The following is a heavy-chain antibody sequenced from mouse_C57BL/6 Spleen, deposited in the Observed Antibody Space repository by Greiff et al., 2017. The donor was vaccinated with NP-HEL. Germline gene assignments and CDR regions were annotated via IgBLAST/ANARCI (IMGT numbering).Heavy chain of an antibody. D-gene: IGHD1-1*01. J-gene: IGHJ2*01. V-gene: IGHV1-15*01. CDR1: GYTFTDYE. CDR2: IDPETGGT. Sequence: VKLQESGAELVRPGASVTLSCKASGYTFTDYEMHWVKQTPVHGLEWIGAIDPETGGTAYNQKFKGKAILTADKSSSTAYMELRSLTSEDSAVYYCTRIYYYGSRRYYFDYWGQGTTLTVSS. CDR3: TRIYYYGSRRYYFDY.